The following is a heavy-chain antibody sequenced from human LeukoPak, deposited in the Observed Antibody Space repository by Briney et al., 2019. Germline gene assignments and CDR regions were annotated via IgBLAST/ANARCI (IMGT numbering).Heavy chain of an antibody. Sequence: GESLKISCKGSGYSFTNYWIGWVRQTSGKGLEWMAIIHPNDASTIYSPSFQGQVTISADRSITTAYLQWNTLQASDTAIYYCARHNNWAFDYWDRGTLLTVSS. CDR3: ARHNNWAFDY. J-gene: IGHJ4*02. CDR2: IHPNDAST. CDR1: GYSFTNYW. V-gene: IGHV5-51*01. D-gene: IGHD1-20*01.